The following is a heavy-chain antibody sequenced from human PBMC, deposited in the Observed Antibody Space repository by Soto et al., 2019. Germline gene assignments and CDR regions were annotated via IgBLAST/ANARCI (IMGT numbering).Heavy chain of an antibody. Sequence: SETLSLTCTVSGGSISSGGYYWSWIRQRPGKGLEWIGYIYYSGSTYYNPSLKSRVTISVDTSKNQFSLKLSSVTAADTAVYYCASTDYVAYYMDVWGQGTTVTVSS. CDR1: GGSISSGGYY. CDR3: ASTDYVAYYMDV. V-gene: IGHV4-31*03. CDR2: IYYSGST. J-gene: IGHJ6*03. D-gene: IGHD3-10*02.